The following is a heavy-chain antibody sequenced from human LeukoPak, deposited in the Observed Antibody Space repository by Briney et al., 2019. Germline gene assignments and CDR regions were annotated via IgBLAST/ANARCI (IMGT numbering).Heavy chain of an antibody. V-gene: IGHV3-23*01. D-gene: IGHD1-1*01. CDR1: GFTFSSYA. CDR3: AAQGDELDFNHFDY. J-gene: IGHJ4*02. Sequence: GGSLRLSCAASGFTFSSYAMSWVRQAPGKGLEWVSAISGSGGSTYYADSVKGRFTISRDNSKNTLYLQMNSLRAEDTAVYYCAAQGDELDFNHFDYWGQGTLVTVSS. CDR2: ISGSGGST.